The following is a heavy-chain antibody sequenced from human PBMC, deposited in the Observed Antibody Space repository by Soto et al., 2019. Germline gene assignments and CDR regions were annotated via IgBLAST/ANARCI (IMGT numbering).Heavy chain of an antibody. V-gene: IGHV1-69*01. CDR2: IIPIFDTT. Sequence: QVPLVQSGAEVKKPGSSVKVSCKASGGTFSSYAISWVRQAPGQGLEWMGGIIPIFDTTNYAQKFQGRVTITADESTSTAYMELSSLRSEDTAVYYCALMVYAEGYYFDYWGQGTLVTVSS. D-gene: IGHD2-8*01. CDR1: GGTFSSYA. J-gene: IGHJ4*02. CDR3: ALMVYAEGYYFDY.